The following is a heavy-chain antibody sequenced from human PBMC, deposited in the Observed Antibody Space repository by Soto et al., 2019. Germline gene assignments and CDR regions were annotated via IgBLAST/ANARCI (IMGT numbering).Heavy chain of an antibody. D-gene: IGHD3-3*01. V-gene: IGHV4-59*01. CDR1: GGSISYYY. CDR3: VRYDFWSGYFGY. CDR2: IYYGGST. Sequence: PSETLSLTCTVSGGSISYYYWSWIRQPPGKGLEWIGYIYYGGSTNYNPSLKSRVTISVDTSKNQFSLKLSSVTAADTAVYYCVRYDFWSGYFGYWGQGTLVTVSS. J-gene: IGHJ4*02.